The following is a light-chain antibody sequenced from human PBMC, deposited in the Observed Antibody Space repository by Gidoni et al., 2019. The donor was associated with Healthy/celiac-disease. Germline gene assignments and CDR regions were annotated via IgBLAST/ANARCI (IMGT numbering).Light chain of an antibody. V-gene: IGKV1-9*01. CDR2: AAS. Sequence: IQLTQSPSSLSASVGDRVTITCRASQGISSYLAWYQQKPGKAPKLLIYAASTLQSGVPSRFSGSLSGTDFTLTISSLQPEDFATYYCQQLNSYPFFXPXTKVDIK. J-gene: IGKJ3*01. CDR3: QQLNSYPF. CDR1: QGISSY.